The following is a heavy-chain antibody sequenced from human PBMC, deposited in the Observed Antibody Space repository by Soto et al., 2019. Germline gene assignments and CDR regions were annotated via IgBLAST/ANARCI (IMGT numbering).Heavy chain of an antibody. CDR2: IYYSGST. J-gene: IGHJ5*02. CDR1: DGPSISHY. D-gene: IGHD3-10*01. Sequence: LETLSLTYTVSDGPSISHYGSWIRQPPGKGLEWIGYIYYSGSTNYNPSLKSRVTISVDTSKNQFSLKLSSVTAADTAVYYCARAGTTMVRGVISGWFEPWGQGTLVTVSS. CDR3: ARAGTTMVRGVISGWFEP. V-gene: IGHV4-59*11.